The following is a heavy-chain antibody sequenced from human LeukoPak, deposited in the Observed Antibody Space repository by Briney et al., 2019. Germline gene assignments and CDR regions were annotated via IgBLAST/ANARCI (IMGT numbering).Heavy chain of an antibody. CDR3: AKEEYRSGWYEIGY. CDR1: GFTFDDYA. Sequence: GGSLRLSCAASGFTFDDYAMHWVRHAPGKGLEWVSGISWNSGSIVYADSVKGRFTISRDNAKNSLYLQMNSLRAEDTALYYCAKEEYRSGWYEIGYWGQGTLVTVSS. D-gene: IGHD6-19*01. CDR2: ISWNSGSI. V-gene: IGHV3-9*01. J-gene: IGHJ4*02.